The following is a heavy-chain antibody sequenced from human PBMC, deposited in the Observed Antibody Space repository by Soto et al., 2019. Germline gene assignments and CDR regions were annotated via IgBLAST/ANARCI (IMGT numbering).Heavy chain of an antibody. CDR3: ASGTGGGDSHH. V-gene: IGHV4-4*02. J-gene: IGHJ1*01. CDR1: GGSITSTNW. Sequence: QVQLQQSGPGLVKSSETLSLTCDVSGGSITSTNWWTWVRPPPGKGLEWIGEIYHSGRANYNSSLMIRVTMSVDKSKNPFSLKVTSVTAADSAVYYCASGTGGGDSHHWGQGTLVTVAS. CDR2: IYHSGRA. D-gene: IGHD1-1*01.